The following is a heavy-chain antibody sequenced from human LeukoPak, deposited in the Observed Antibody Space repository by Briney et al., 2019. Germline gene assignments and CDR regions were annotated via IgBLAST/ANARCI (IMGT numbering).Heavy chain of an antibody. J-gene: IGHJ4*02. CDR2: INRHGSST. D-gene: IGHD3-3*01. CDR3: ARGPYDFWSGYYIY. V-gene: IGHV3-74*01. Sequence: RXAPXKGXXXXXRINRHGSSTRYAAAVKGRFTISRDNAKNTMYMQMNSLRAEGTAVYYCARGPYDFWSGYYIYWGQGTLVTVSS.